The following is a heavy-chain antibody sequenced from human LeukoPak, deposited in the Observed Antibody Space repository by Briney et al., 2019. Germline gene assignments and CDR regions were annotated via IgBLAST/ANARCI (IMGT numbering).Heavy chain of an antibody. Sequence: GGSLRLSCAASGFTFSSFALHWVRQAPGKGLQWVAVISYDGNNKYYADSVKGRFTISSDNSKNTLYLQMNNLRAQDTAVYYCARVGRGYSFNVYCFDYWGQGTLVTVSS. CDR2: ISYDGNNK. V-gene: IGHV3-30*01. CDR3: ARVGRGYSFNVYCFDY. CDR1: GFTFSSFA. D-gene: IGHD5-18*01. J-gene: IGHJ4*02.